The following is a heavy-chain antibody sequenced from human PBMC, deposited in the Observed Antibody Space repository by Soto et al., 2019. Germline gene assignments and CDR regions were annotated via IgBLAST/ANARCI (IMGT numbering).Heavy chain of an antibody. V-gene: IGHV4-31*03. CDR1: GGSISSGGYY. CDR2: IYYSGST. Sequence: QVQLQESGPGLVKPSQTLSLTCTVSGGSISSGGYYWSWIRQHPGKGLEWIGYIYYSGSTYYNPCLQSRVTISVDTSKTQFSLKLSSVTAADTAVYYCARDARPPGYFDRWGRGTLVTVSS. J-gene: IGHJ2*01. CDR3: ARDARPPGYFDR.